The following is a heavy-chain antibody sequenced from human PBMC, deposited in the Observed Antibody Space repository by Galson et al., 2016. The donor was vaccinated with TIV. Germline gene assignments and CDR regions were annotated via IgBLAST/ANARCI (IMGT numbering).Heavy chain of an antibody. CDR1: GFTFSIFA. V-gene: IGHV3-23*01. Sequence: SLRLSCAASGFTFSIFAMTWVRHAPGMGLEWVSAISGGGGSTYYADSVKGRFTVSRDNSKNTLFLQMNSLRAEDTAVYYCTKVPSSGFSYYYGLDVWGQGTTVTVSS. J-gene: IGHJ6*02. CDR2: ISGGGGST. CDR3: TKVPSSGFSYYYGLDV. D-gene: IGHD3-22*01.